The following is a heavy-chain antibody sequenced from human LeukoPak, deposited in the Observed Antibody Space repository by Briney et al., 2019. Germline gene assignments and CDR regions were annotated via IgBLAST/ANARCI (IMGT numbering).Heavy chain of an antibody. CDR2: INHSGST. Sequence: RSSETLSLTCAVYGGSFSGYYWSWIRQPPGKGLEWIGEINHSGSTNYNPSLKSRVTISVDTSKNQFSLKLSSVTAADTAVYYCARGKENCYGSGESHDYWGQGTLVTVSS. V-gene: IGHV4-34*01. CDR3: ARGKENCYGSGESHDY. J-gene: IGHJ4*02. D-gene: IGHD3-10*01. CDR1: GGSFSGYY.